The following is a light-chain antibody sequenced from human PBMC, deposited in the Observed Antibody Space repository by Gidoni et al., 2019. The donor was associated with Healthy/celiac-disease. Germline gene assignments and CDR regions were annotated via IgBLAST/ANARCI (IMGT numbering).Light chain of an antibody. J-gene: IGLJ2*01. CDR3: SSYTTSTTLI. CDR2: EVS. CDR1: SSDVGAYNY. V-gene: IGLV2-14*01. Sequence: QSALTQPASVSGSPGQSITISCTGTSSDVGAYNYVSWYQQHPGKAPKLMISEVSNRPSGVSDRFSASKSGNTASLTISGLQAEDEADYHCSSYTTSTTLIFGGGTKLTVL.